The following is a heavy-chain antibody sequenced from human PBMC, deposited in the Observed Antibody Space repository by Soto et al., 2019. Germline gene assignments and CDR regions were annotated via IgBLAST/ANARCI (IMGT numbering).Heavy chain of an antibody. CDR3: ARLTEGCTNGVCYSSPAFDI. J-gene: IGHJ3*02. V-gene: IGHV4-59*01. Sequence: SETLSLTCTVSGGSISSYYWSWIRQPPGKGLEWIGYIYYSGSTNYNPSLKSRVTISVDTSKNQFSLKLSSVTAADTAVYYCARLTEGCTNGVCYSSPAFDIWGQGTMVTVSS. D-gene: IGHD2-8*01. CDR2: IYYSGST. CDR1: GGSISSYY.